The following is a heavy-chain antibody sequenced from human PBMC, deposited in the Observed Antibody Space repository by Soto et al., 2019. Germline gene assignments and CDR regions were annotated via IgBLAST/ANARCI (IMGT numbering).Heavy chain of an antibody. Sequence: SETLSLTCSVSGDSISNSRFYWAWIRQPPGEGLEWIGSIYHTGNAYYNPSLKSRVTISVDTSKNQFSLKLSSVTAADTAVYYCARSVDPWGQGTLVTVSS. J-gene: IGHJ5*02. CDR2: IYHTGNA. CDR1: GDSISNSRFY. V-gene: IGHV4-39*07. CDR3: ARSVDP.